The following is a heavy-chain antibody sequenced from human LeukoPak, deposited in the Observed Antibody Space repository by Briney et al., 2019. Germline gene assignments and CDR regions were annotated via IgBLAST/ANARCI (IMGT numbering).Heavy chain of an antibody. D-gene: IGHD5-18*01. Sequence: GGSLRLSCAASGFTFDDYAMHWVRQAPGKGLEWVSGISWNSGSIGYADSVKGRFTISRDNAKNTLYLQMNSLRAEDTAVYYCARGGGYSYGSFDYWGQGTLVTVSS. CDR1: GFTFDDYA. J-gene: IGHJ4*02. CDR2: ISWNSGSI. CDR3: ARGGGYSYGSFDY. V-gene: IGHV3-9*01.